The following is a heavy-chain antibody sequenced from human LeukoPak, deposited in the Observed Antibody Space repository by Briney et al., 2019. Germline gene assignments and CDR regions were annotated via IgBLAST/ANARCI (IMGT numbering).Heavy chain of an antibody. CDR1: GGSISGYY. J-gene: IGHJ4*02. V-gene: IGHV4-59*01. CDR3: ARVDSSNWYDSRGYFDY. Sequence: SETLSLTCTVSGGSISGYYWNWIRQPPGKGLEWIGYIYYSGSTNYNPSLKSRVTISIDTSKNQFSLKLRSVTAADTAVYYCARVDSSNWYDSRGYFDYWGQGTLVTVSS. D-gene: IGHD6-13*01. CDR2: IYYSGST.